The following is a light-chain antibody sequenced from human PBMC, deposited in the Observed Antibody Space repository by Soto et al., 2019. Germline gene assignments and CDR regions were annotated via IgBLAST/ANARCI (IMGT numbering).Light chain of an antibody. CDR1: SSDVGGYNY. V-gene: IGLV2-14*01. J-gene: IGLJ1*01. Sequence: SALTQPASVSGSPGQSITISCTGTSSDVGGYNYVSWYQLHPGKAPKLMIYDVSNRPSGVSNRFSGSKSGNTASLTISGLQAEDEADYYCSSYTSSSTLNVFGTGTKVTVL. CDR2: DVS. CDR3: SSYTSSSTLNV.